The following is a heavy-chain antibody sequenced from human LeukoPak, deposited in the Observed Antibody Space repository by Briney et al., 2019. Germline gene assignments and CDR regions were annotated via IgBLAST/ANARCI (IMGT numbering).Heavy chain of an antibody. J-gene: IGHJ4*02. Sequence: SETLSLTCTVSGGSISSSSYYWGWIRQPPGKGLEWIGSIYYSGSTYYNPSLKSRVTISVDTSKNQFSLQLNSVTAADTAVYYCARVDDYNSLYWGQGTLVTVSS. CDR3: ARVDDYNSLY. CDR1: GGSISSSSYY. V-gene: IGHV4-39*07. CDR2: IYYSGST. D-gene: IGHD5-24*01.